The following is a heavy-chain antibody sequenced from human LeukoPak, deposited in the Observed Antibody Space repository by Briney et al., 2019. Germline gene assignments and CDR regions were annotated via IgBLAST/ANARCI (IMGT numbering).Heavy chain of an antibody. Sequence: SETLSLTCTVSGGSISSSSYYWGWIRQPPGKGLEWIGSIYYSGSAYYNPSLKSRVTISVDTSKNQFSLKLSSVTAADTAVYYCARKAFYSSGRPHNYYYGMDVWGQGTTVTVSS. CDR3: ARKAFYSSGRPHNYYYGMDV. J-gene: IGHJ6*02. D-gene: IGHD6-19*01. V-gene: IGHV4-39*01. CDR2: IYYSGSA. CDR1: GGSISSSSYY.